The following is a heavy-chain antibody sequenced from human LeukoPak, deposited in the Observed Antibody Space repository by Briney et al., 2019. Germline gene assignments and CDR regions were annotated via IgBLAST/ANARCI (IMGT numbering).Heavy chain of an antibody. J-gene: IGHJ4*02. CDR2: IYYSGST. Sequence: PSETLSLTCTVSGGSISSSSYYWGWIRQPPGKGLEWIGXIYYSGSTYYNPSLXSRVTISVDTSKNQFSLKLSSVTAADTAVYYCARXXGYSYGRPYFDYWGQGTLVTVSS. CDR3: ARXXGYSYGRPYFDY. V-gene: IGHV4-39*07. CDR1: GGSISSSSYY. D-gene: IGHD5-18*01.